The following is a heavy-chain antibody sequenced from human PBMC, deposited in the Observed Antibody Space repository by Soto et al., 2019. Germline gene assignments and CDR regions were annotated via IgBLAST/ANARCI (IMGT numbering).Heavy chain of an antibody. V-gene: IGHV3-9*01. Sequence: EVQLVESGGGLVQPGRSLRLSCAASGFTFDDYAMHWVRQAPGKGLEWVSGISWNSGSIGYADSVKGRFTISRDNAKNCLYLQMNSLRAEDTALYYCAKEGGLLRWFGDFDYWGQGTLVTGSS. CDR2: ISWNSGSI. D-gene: IGHD3-10*01. CDR3: AKEGGLLRWFGDFDY. J-gene: IGHJ4*02. CDR1: GFTFDDYA.